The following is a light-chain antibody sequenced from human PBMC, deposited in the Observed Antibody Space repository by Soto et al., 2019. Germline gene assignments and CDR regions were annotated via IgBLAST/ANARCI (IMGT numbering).Light chain of an antibody. CDR3: SSYTISSTWV. V-gene: IGLV2-14*01. CDR1: SNDVGIYNY. J-gene: IGLJ3*02. Sequence: QSALTQPASVSGSPGQSITISCTGTSNDVGIYNYVSWYQQHPGKAPKLMIYEVTNRPSGVSDRFSGSKSNNTASLTISGLQGEDEADYYCSSYTISSTWVFGGGTKLTVL. CDR2: EVT.